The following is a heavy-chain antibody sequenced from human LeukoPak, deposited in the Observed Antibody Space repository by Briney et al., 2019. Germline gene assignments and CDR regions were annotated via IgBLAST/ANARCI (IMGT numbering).Heavy chain of an antibody. Sequence: SETLSLTCTVSGGSISSSSYYWGWIRQPPGKGLEWIGSIYYSGSTYYNPSLKSRVTISLDTSKNQFSLKLSSVTAADTAVYYCARVPARAGVPDYWGQGTLVTVSS. V-gene: IGHV4-39*07. CDR2: IYYSGST. CDR3: ARVPARAGVPDY. D-gene: IGHD6-19*01. CDR1: GGSISSSSYY. J-gene: IGHJ4*02.